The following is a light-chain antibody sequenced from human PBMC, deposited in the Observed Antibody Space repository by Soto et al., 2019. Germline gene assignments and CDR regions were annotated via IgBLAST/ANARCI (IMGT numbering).Light chain of an antibody. V-gene: IGKV1-39*01. J-gene: IGKJ1*01. CDR2: EAS. Sequence: DIQMTQSPSSLSASVGDRVTITCRASQSISRYLNWYQQKPGKAPKLLIYEASSLQSGVPSRFSGGGSGTDFTLTVSSLQPDDFATYYCQQSDTTPWTFGQGTRVEMK. CDR3: QQSDTTPWT. CDR1: QSISRY.